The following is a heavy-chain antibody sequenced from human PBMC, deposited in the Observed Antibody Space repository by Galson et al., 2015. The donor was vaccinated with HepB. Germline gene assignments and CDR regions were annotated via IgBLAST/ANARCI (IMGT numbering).Heavy chain of an antibody. CDR1: GFTFSSYG. D-gene: IGHD4-17*01. Sequence: SLRLSCAASGFTFSSYGMHWVRQAPGKGLEWVAVIWYDGSNKYYADSVKGRFTISRDNSKNTLYLQMNSLRAEDTAMYYCARGGTVTTVWYFDLWGRGTLVTVSS. CDR2: IWYDGSNK. J-gene: IGHJ2*01. CDR3: ARGGTVTTVWYFDL. V-gene: IGHV3-33*01.